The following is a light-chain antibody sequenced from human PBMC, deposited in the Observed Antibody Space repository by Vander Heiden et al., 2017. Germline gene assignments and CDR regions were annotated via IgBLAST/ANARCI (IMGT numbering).Light chain of an antibody. J-gene: IGKJ2*01. Sequence: ASQMPQSPSPPSASAAVSVSITFPSSQGIGIDLGWYQMKPEKAHKPPIYTSYTLQSAVPSRFGGSKSDTDFTLTIRNLQPEAFATYYCLQDSSCPYTFGQGAELEIK. V-gene: IGKV1-6*01. CDR3: LQDSSCPYT. CDR1: QGIGID. CDR2: TSY.